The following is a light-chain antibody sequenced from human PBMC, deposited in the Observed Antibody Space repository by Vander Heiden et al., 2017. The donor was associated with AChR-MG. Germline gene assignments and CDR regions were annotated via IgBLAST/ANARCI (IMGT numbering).Light chain of an antibody. Sequence: DIQMTQSPSSVSASVGDRVTITCRASQSIERWLAWYQQKPGKAPNLLIYAASSLQTGVPSRFSGSGSGTDFILTISSLQPEDFATYYCQHAKSFPVTFGGGTKVEIK. J-gene: IGKJ4*01. V-gene: IGKV1-12*01. CDR2: AAS. CDR1: QSIERW. CDR3: QHAKSFPVT.